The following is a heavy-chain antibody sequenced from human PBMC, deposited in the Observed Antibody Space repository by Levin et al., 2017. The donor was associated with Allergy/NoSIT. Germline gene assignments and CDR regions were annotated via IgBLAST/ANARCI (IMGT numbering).Heavy chain of an antibody. J-gene: IGHJ6*03. D-gene: IGHD2-2*03. CDR2: INHSGST. CDR1: GGSFSGYY. Sequence: SETLSLTCAVYGGSFSGYYWSWIRQPPGKGLEWIGEINHSGSTNYNPSLKSRVTISVDTSKNQFSLKLSSVTAADTAVYYWARERVGYCSSTSCSGGHMDVWGKGTTVTVS. V-gene: IGHV4-34*01. CDR3: ARERVGYCSSTSCSGGHMDV.